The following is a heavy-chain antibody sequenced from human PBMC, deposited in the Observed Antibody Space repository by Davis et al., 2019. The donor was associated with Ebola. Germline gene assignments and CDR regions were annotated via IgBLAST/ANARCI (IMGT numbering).Heavy chain of an antibody. CDR1: GYTFTTHG. V-gene: IGHV1-18*01. CDR3: ARQYYFDGSGYSRSWFDP. CDR2: ISAYNGNR. D-gene: IGHD3-22*01. Sequence: ASVKVSCKASGYTFTTHGISWVRQAPGQGLEWMGWISAYNGNRNHAQKFQGRVTMTTDTSTSTAYMELRSLRSDDTAVYYCARQYYFDGSGYSRSWFDPWGQGTLVTVSS. J-gene: IGHJ5*02.